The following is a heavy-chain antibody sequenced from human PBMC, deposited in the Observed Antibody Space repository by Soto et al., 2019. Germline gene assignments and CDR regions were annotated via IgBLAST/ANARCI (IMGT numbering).Heavy chain of an antibody. CDR1: GGTFSSYA. CDR2: IIPIFGTA. J-gene: IGHJ6*02. V-gene: IGHV1-69*13. D-gene: IGHD2-15*01. CDR3: AREAVVAAKDYYYGMDV. Sequence: SVKVSCKASGGTFSSYAISWVRQAPGQGLEWMGGIIPIFGTANYAQKFQGRVTITADESTSTAYMELSSLRSEDTAVYYCAREAVVAAKDYYYGMDVWGQGTTVTVSS.